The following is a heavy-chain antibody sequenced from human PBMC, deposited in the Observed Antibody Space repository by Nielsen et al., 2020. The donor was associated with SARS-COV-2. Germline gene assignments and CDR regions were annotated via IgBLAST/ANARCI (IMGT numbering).Heavy chain of an antibody. CDR1: GYSISSGYY. V-gene: IGHV4-38-2*02. CDR2: IYHSGST. Sequence: GSLRLSCTVSGYSISSGYYWGWIRQPPGKGPEWIGSIYHSGSTYYNPSLKSRVTISVDTSKNQFSLKLSSVTAADTAVYYCASSIVVVVAATFALDYWGQGTLVTVSS. CDR3: ASSIVVVVAATFALDY. D-gene: IGHD2-15*01. J-gene: IGHJ4*02.